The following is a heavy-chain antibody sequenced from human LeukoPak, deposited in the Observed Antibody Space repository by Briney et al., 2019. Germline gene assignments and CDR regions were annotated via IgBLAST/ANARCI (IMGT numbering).Heavy chain of an antibody. CDR2: ISSNGNTI. D-gene: IGHD3-16*02. CDR3: ARAFQSLGGLSLPDY. J-gene: IGHJ4*02. CDR1: GFTFSVYY. V-gene: IGHV3-11*01. Sequence: PGGSLRLSCAASGFTFSVYYMNWIRQAPGKGLEWVSYISSNGNTIYEADSVKGRFTISRDNAKNSLYLQMNSLRAEDTAVYFCARAFQSLGGLSLPDYWGQGTLVTVSS.